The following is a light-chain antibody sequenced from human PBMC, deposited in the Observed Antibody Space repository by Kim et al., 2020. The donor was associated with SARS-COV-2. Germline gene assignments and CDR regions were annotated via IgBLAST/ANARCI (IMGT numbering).Light chain of an antibody. V-gene: IGKV4-1*01. CDR3: QQYYNSPCT. CDR2: WAS. J-gene: IGKJ1*01. CDR1: LSVVYSAVLKNY. Sequence: APITSKASLSVVYSAVLKNYLAWDQQKPGLPPKLLIYWASTRESGVPYRCSGSGSGTDFILTISSLQVEDVAVYFCQQYYNSPCTFGQGTKVEIK.